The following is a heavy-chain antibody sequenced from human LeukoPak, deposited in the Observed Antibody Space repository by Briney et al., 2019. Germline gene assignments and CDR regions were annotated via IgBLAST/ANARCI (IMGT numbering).Heavy chain of an antibody. CDR2: IYHSGTT. CDR3: ARLPFVWGNYRYTETVDV. V-gene: IGHV4-4*02. J-gene: IGHJ6*02. D-gene: IGHD3-16*02. Sequence: SETLSLTCAVSGDSITSSQWWSWVRQSPGKGLEWIGEIYHSGTTNYSPSLKSRVTISVDKSKNQFSLRLRSMTAADTAVYYCARLPFVWGNYRYTETVDVWGQGTTVTVSS. CDR1: GDSITSSQW.